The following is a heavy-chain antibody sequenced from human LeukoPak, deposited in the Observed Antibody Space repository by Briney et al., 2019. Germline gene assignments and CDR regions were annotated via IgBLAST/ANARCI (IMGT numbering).Heavy chain of an antibody. D-gene: IGHD1-26*01. CDR3: TRVPGGLIVGAYDYFDY. CDR1: GFTFGDYA. J-gene: IGHJ4*02. Sequence: QPGGSLRLSCTASGFTFGDYAMSWFRQAPGKGLEWVGFIRSKAYGGTTEYAASVKGRFTISRDDSKSIAYLQMNSLKTEDTAVYYCTRVPGGLIVGAYDYFDYWGQGTLVTVSS. V-gene: IGHV3-49*03. CDR2: IRSKAYGGTT.